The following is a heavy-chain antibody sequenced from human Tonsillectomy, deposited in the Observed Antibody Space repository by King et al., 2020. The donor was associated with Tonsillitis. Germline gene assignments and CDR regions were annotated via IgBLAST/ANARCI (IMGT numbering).Heavy chain of an antibody. J-gene: IGHJ4*02. V-gene: IGHV3-73*01. CDR3: TRSETGVFDY. CDR1: GFTFSGSA. Sequence: VQLVESGGGLVQPGGSLKLSCAASGFTFSGSAMHWFRQASGKGLEWVGRIRSKANSYATAYAESVKGRFTISSDDSKNTAYLQMNSLKTEDTAVYYCTRSETGVFDYWGQGTLVTVSS. D-gene: IGHD7-27*01. CDR2: IRSKANSYAT.